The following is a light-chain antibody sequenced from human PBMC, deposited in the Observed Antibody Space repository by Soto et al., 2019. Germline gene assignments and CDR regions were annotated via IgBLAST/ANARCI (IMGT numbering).Light chain of an antibody. CDR1: QGISSY. J-gene: IGKJ5*01. V-gene: IGKV1-9*01. Sequence: IQLTQSPSSLSASVGDRVTITCRASQGISSYLAWYQQKPGKAPKLLIYAASTLQSGVPSRFSGSGSGTDFNLTISSLQTEDFATYYCQQLNSYPITFGQGTRLEIK. CDR2: AAS. CDR3: QQLNSYPIT.